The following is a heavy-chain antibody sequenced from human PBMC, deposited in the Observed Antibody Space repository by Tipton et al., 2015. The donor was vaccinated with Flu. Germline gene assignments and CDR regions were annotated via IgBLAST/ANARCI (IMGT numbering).Heavy chain of an antibody. CDR1: GYSISSGYY. D-gene: IGHD2-15*01. Sequence: TLSLTCTVSGYSISSGYYWGWIRQPPGKGLEWIGSIYHSGGTYYNPPLKSRVTISVDTSKNQFSLKLSSVTAADTAVYYCARDSEVVAAFDPWGQGTLVTVSS. CDR2: IYHSGGT. CDR3: ARDSEVVAAFDP. V-gene: IGHV4-38-2*02. J-gene: IGHJ5*02.